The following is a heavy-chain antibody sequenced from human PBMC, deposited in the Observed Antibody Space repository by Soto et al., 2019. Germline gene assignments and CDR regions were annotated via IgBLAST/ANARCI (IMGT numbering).Heavy chain of an antibody. CDR3: ARGRGSTGYLGREHYFDY. CDR1: GFSVTNNY. D-gene: IGHD3-16*01. Sequence: EVQMVESGGGVVQPGGSLRLSCAASGFSVTNNYMNWVRQAPGKGLEWVSIIDIGGNTYYADSVKDRCTISRDDSKNTLYLQMDSLRPEDTAVYFCARGRGSTGYLGREHYFDYWGQGTLVTVSP. V-gene: IGHV3-66*01. J-gene: IGHJ4*02. CDR2: IDIGGNT.